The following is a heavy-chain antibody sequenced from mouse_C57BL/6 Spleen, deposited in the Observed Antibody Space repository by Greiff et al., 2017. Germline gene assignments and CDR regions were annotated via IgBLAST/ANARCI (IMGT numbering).Heavy chain of an antibody. CDR3: ARQATVPYWYFDV. D-gene: IGHD1-1*01. J-gene: IGHJ1*03. CDR2: ISNGGGST. Sequence: EVQLQESGGGLVQPGGSLKLSCAASGFTFSDYYMYWVRQTPEKRLEWVAYISNGGGSTYYPDTVKGRFTISRDNAKNTLYLQMSRLKSEDTAMYYCARQATVPYWYFDVWGTGTTVTVSS. V-gene: IGHV5-12*01. CDR1: GFTFSDYY.